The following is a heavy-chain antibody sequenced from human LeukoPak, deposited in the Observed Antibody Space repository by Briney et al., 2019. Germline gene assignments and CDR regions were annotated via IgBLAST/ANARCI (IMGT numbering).Heavy chain of an antibody. CDR2: INHSGST. CDR1: GGSFSGYY. J-gene: IGHJ4*02. D-gene: IGHD3-22*01. Sequence: SETLSLTCAVYGGSFSGYYWSWIRQPPGKGLEWIGEINHSGSTNYNPSLKSRVTISVDTSENQFSLKLSSVTAADTAVYYCARGLLINYYDSSGYYDYWGQGTLVTVSS. CDR3: ARGLLINYYDSSGYYDY. V-gene: IGHV4-34*01.